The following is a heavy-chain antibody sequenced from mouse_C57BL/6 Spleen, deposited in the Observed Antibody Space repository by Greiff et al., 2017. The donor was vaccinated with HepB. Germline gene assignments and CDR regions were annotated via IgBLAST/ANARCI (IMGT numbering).Heavy chain of an antibody. V-gene: IGHV5-16*01. CDR2: INYDGSST. CDR1: GFTFSDYY. CDR3: ARGGLLRYYAMDY. Sequence: EVKLMESEGGLVQPGSSMKLSCTASGFTFSDYYMAWVRQVPEKGLEWVANINYDGSSTYYLDSLKSRFIISRDNAKNILYLQMSSLKSEDTATYYCARGGLLRYYAMDYWGQGTSVTVSS. J-gene: IGHJ4*01. D-gene: IGHD1-1*01.